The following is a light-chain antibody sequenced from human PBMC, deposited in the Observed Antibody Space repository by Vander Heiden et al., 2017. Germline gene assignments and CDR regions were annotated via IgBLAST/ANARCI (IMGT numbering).Light chain of an antibody. CDR3: QQSDSSTPFT. CDR2: AAS. CDR1: QNIDNY. Sequence: DIQMTQSPSSLSASVGDRVTVTCRASQNIDNYLNWYQQKPGRAPKLLIYAASSLQSGVPSRFSGSGSGTDFTLTISSLQPEDFATYYCQQSDSSTPFTFGQGTNLQI. V-gene: IGKV1-39*01. J-gene: IGKJ2*01.